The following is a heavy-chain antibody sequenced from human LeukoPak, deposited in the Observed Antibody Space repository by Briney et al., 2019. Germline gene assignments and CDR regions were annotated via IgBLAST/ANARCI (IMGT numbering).Heavy chain of an antibody. CDR2: ISAYNGNT. CDR1: GYTFTSYG. D-gene: IGHD6-19*01. CDR3: ARDHLTVAAFPDAFDI. V-gene: IGHV1-18*01. J-gene: IGHJ3*02. Sequence: ASVKVSCKASGYTFTSYGISWVRQAPGQGLEWMGWISAYNGNTNYAQKLQGRVTMTTDTSTSTAYMELRSLRSDDTAVYYCARDHLTVAAFPDAFDIWGQGTMVTVSS.